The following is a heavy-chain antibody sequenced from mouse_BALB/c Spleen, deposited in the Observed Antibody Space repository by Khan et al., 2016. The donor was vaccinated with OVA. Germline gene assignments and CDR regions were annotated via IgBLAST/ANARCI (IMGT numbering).Heavy chain of an antibody. J-gene: IGHJ4*01. CDR1: GYTFTNYG. CDR3: ARHPYFCYVMDY. Sequence: QVQLQQSGPEVKKPGETVKISCKASGYTFTNYGMNWVKQAPGKGLKWMGWINTYTGETTYADDFKGRFAFSLETSASPAYLQFNNLKNEDTATYYCARHPYFCYVMDYWSQGTSVTVSS. V-gene: IGHV9-3-1*01. D-gene: IGHD2-10*01. CDR2: INTYTGET.